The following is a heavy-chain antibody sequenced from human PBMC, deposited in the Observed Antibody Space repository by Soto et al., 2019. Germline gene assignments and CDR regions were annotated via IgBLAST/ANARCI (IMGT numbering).Heavy chain of an antibody. D-gene: IGHD5-18*01. CDR2: IIPMFGTA. Sequence: QVQLVQSGAEVKKPESSVKVSCKAPGGTFSTYAISWVRQAPGQGREWMGGIIPMFGTANYAQRFQDRVTITADESTNTVYMELSRLRSEDTAVYFCASGIQLWLRRINNGYSGWGQGTLVTVSS. J-gene: IGHJ4*02. V-gene: IGHV1-69*12. CDR1: GGTFSTYA. CDR3: ASGIQLWLRRINNGYSG.